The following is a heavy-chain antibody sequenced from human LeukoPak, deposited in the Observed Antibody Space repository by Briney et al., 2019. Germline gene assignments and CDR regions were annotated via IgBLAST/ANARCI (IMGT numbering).Heavy chain of an antibody. D-gene: IGHD3-22*01. CDR3: ARAGDRSGYADY. Sequence: SETLSLTCAVYGGSFRGYYWSWIRQPPGKGLEWIGEINHSGSTNYNPSLKSRVTISVDTSKNQFSLKLSSVTAADTAVYYCARAGDRSGYADYWNQGILVSDSS. CDR1: GGSFRGYY. CDR2: INHSGST. J-gene: IGHJ4*02. V-gene: IGHV4-34*01.